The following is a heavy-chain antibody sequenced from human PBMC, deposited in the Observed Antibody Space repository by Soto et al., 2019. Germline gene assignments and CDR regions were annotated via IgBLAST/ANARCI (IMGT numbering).Heavy chain of an antibody. J-gene: IGHJ4*02. Sequence: GGSLRLSCAASGFTFDDYAMHWVRQAPGKGLEWVSGITSNSNIIGYAASVKGRFTISRDNGKNSLNLQVNSLRSEDTAMYYCAKGIFGVFIIDCWGQGTLVTVSS. CDR3: AKGIFGVFIIDC. CDR2: ITSNSNII. V-gene: IGHV3-9*01. D-gene: IGHD3-3*01. CDR1: GFTFDDYA.